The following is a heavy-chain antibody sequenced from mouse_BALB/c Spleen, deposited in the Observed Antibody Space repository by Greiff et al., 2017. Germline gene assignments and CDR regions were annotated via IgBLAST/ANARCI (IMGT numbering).Heavy chain of an antibody. D-gene: IGHD1-2*01. J-gene: IGHJ1*01. CDR3: ARILYGFHWYFDV. CDR1: GDSITSGY. Sequence: EVMLVESGPSLVKPSQTLSLTCSVTGDSITSGYWNWIRKFPGNKLEYMGYISYSGSTYYNPSLKSRISITRDTSKNQYYLQLNSVTTEDSATYYCARILYGFHWYFDVWGAGTTVTVSS. V-gene: IGHV3-8*02. CDR2: ISYSGST.